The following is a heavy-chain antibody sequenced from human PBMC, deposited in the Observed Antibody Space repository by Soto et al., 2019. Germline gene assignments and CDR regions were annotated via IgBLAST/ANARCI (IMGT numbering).Heavy chain of an antibody. J-gene: IGHJ4*02. CDR2: ISYDGSNK. Sequence: PGGSLRLSCAASGFTFSSYGMHWVRQAPGKGLEWVAVISYDGSNKYYADSVKGRFTISRDNSKNTLYLQMNSLRAEDTAVYYCAKAPYSGSYFDYWGQGTLVTVSS. CDR1: GFTFSSYG. CDR3: AKAPYSGSYFDY. D-gene: IGHD1-26*01. V-gene: IGHV3-30*18.